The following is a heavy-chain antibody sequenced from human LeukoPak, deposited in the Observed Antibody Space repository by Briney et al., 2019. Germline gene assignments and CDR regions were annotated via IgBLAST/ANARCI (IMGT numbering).Heavy chain of an antibody. V-gene: IGHV3-30-3*01. D-gene: IGHD6-6*01. J-gene: IGHJ4*02. CDR3: AREGYSSSYFDQ. CDR2: ISYDGSNK. CDR1: GFTFSSNV. Sequence: LSGGSLRLSCAASGFTFSSNVMHWVRQAPGKGLEWVAVISYDGSNKYYADSVKGRFTISRDIPQNTLYLQMNSLRPDDTAVYYCAREGYSSSYFDQWGQGTLATVSS.